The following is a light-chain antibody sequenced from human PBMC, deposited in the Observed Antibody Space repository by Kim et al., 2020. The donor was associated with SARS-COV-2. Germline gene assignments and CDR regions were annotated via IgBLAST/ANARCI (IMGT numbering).Light chain of an antibody. CDR1: QAISNH. CDR3: QQYDSYPST. Sequence: DIQMTQSPSSLSASVGDRVTISCRASQAISNHLAWFQQKPGEVPKSLIFAASTLQSGVPSMFSGSGSGTDFTLTISSLQPEDFATYYCQQYDSYPSTFGQGTRLEIK. V-gene: IGKV1-16*01. J-gene: IGKJ5*01. CDR2: AAS.